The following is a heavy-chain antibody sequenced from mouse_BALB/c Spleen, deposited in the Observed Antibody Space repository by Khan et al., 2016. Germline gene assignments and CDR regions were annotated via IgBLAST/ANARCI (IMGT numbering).Heavy chain of an antibody. J-gene: IGHJ4*01. CDR3: VIYGWVAMDY. D-gene: IGHD2-2*01. CDR2: IRSKSNNYAT. CDR1: GFNFNTYA. V-gene: IGHV10-1*02. Sequence: EVQLVESGGGLVQPKGSLKLSCAASGFNFNTYAMNWVRQAPGKGLEWVARIRSKSNNYATYYADSVKDRITISRDDSQSMLYLQMNNLKTEDTAMYDCVIYGWVAMDYWGQGTSVTVSS.